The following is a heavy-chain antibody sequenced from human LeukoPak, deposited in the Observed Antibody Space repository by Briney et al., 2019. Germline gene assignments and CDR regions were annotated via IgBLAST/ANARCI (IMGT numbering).Heavy chain of an antibody. D-gene: IGHD3-22*01. CDR2: SNYSGST. V-gene: IGHV4-59*12. Sequence: SETLSLTCTVSGGSISSYYWSWIRQPPGKGRGRVGFSNYSGSTNYNPSLKSRVTISVDTSKNQLSLKLSSVTAADTAVYYCARGGLVVVITSDDAFDIWGQGTMVTVSS. J-gene: IGHJ3*02. CDR3: ARGGLVVVITSDDAFDI. CDR1: GGSISSYY.